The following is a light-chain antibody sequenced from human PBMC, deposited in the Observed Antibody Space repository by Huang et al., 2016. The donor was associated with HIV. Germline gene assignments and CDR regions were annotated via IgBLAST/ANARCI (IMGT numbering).Light chain of an antibody. Sequence: ERVLTQSPVTLSASPGERATLSCRASQGVSSNLAWYQKKPGQAPRLLIHDASARVSDIPARFSGSGSDIEFTLTISSQQSEDSAVYYCQQYNNWPRTFGQGTKLEIK. J-gene: IGKJ2*01. CDR3: QQYNNWPRT. CDR2: DAS. CDR1: QGVSSN. V-gene: IGKV3-15*01.